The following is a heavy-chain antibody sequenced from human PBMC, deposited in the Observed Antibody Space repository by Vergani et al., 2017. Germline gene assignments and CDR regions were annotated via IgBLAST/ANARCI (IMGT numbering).Heavy chain of an antibody. J-gene: IGHJ3*02. CDR2: LSASDRRT. Sequence: EVQLLESGGDLVQPGGSLRLSCAASGFTFIMHAMSWVRQAPGKGLEWVSTLSASDRRTHDADSVKGRFTISRDNSKNTLFLHMNSLRPEDTAVYYCAKVGRSEVAGTFGAFGIWGQGTMVTVSS. CDR1: GFTFIMHA. CDR3: AKVGRSEVAGTFGAFGI. D-gene: IGHD6-19*01. V-gene: IGHV3-23*01.